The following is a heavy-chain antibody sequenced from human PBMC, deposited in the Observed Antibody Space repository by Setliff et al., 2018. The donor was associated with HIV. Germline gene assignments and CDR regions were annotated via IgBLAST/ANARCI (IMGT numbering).Heavy chain of an antibody. Sequence: GFTFSNAWMNWVRQAPGKGLEWVGRIKSKTDGGTTDYAAPVKGRFTISRDDSKNTLYLQMNSLKTEDTAVYYCTTGLYCSSTSCYPILYYYYYYMDVWGKGTTVTVSS. J-gene: IGHJ6*03. D-gene: IGHD2-2*01. CDR1: GFTFSNAW. CDR2: IKSKTDGGTT. V-gene: IGHV3-15*07. CDR3: TTGLYCSSTSCYPILYYYYYYMDV.